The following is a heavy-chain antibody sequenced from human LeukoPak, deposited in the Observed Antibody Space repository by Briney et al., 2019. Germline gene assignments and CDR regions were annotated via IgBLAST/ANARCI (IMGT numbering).Heavy chain of an antibody. CDR3: AKDELAAANTAMTYFDY. CDR1: GFTFSKVA. Sequence: GGSLRLSCAASGFTFSKVAMSWVRQAPGKGLEWVSGVSGSGGSAYYADSVKGRFTISRDNSKNTLYLQMSSLRVEDTAIYYCAKDELAAANTAMTYFDYWGQGTLLIVSS. V-gene: IGHV3-23*01. D-gene: IGHD5-18*01. J-gene: IGHJ4*02. CDR2: VSGSGGSA.